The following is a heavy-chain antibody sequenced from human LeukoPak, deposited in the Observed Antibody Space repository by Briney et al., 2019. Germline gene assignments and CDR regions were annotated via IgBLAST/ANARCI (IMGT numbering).Heavy chain of an antibody. CDR3: ATAWEPRFAYYYYMDV. CDR2: ISSSSSTI. Sequence: GGSLRLSCAASGFTFSDYYMSWIRQAPGKGLEWVSYISSSSSTIYYADSVKGRFTISRDNAKNSLYLQMNSLRAEDTAVYYCATAWEPRFAYYYYMDVWGKGTTVTVSS. D-gene: IGHD1-26*01. J-gene: IGHJ6*03. CDR1: GFTFSDYY. V-gene: IGHV3-11*04.